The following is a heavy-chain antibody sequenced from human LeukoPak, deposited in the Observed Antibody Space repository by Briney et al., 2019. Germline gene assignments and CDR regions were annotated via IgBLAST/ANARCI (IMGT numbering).Heavy chain of an antibody. CDR1: GGSISSGDYY. CDR3: ARVYRSSWYIRDPSPLYYFDY. V-gene: IGHV4-30-4*08. D-gene: IGHD6-13*01. Sequence: SETLSLTCTVSGGSISSGDYYWSWIRQPPGKGLEWIGYIYYSGSTYYNPSLKSRVTISVDTSKNQFSLKLSSVTAADTAVYYCARVYRSSWYIRDPSPLYYFDYWGQGTLVTVSS. J-gene: IGHJ4*02. CDR2: IYYSGST.